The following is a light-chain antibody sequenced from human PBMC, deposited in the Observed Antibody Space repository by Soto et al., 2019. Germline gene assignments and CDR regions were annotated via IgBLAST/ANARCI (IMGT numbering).Light chain of an antibody. Sequence: EIVMTQSPATLSLSPGERATLSCRASQTVSSNYLSWYQQKPGQAPRLLLYGASTRATGIPARFSGSGSGTDFTLTISSLQPEDFAVYFCQQDYNLPFTFGPGTKVDIK. CDR3: QQDYNLPFT. CDR2: GAS. V-gene: IGKV3D-7*01. J-gene: IGKJ3*01. CDR1: QTVSSNY.